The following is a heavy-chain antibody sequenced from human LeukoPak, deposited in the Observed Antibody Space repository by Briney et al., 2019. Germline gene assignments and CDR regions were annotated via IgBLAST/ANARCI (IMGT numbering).Heavy chain of an antibody. D-gene: IGHD3-22*01. J-gene: IGHJ4*02. CDR2: IIPILGIA. CDR1: GGTFSSYA. Sequence: SVKVSCKASGGTFSSYAISWVRQAPGQGLEWMGRIIPILGIANYAQKFQGRVTITADKSTSTAYMELSSLRSEGTAVYYCARAAADSSGYYQSFYYFDYWGQGTLVTVSS. CDR3: ARAAADSSGYYQSFYYFDY. V-gene: IGHV1-69*04.